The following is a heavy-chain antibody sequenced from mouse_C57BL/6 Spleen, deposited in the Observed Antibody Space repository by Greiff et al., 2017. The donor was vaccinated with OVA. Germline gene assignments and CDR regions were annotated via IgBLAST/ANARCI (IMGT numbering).Heavy chain of an antibody. D-gene: IGHD2-4*01. CDR1: GYAFTNYL. CDR3: ARRGYDYGFDY. CDR2: FNPGSGGT. V-gene: IGHV1-54*01. Sequence: VQLQQSGAELVRPGTSVKVSCKASGYAFTNYLIEWVKQRPGQGLEWIGVFNPGSGGTNYNEKFKGKATLTADKSSSTAYMQLSSLTSEDSAVYFCARRGYDYGFDYWGQGTTLTVSS. J-gene: IGHJ2*01.